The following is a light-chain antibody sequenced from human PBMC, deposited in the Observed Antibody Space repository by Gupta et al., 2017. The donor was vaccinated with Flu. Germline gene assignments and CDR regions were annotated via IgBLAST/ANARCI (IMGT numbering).Light chain of an antibody. Sequence: EVVLTQSPATLSLSPGERATLSCRASQSVSNHLAWYQQKPGQAPRLLIYEASNRATGIPARFSGSGSGTDFTLTITSLEPEDFAVYYCQQRINYPLTFGGGTKVEI. J-gene: IGKJ4*01. CDR1: QSVSNH. CDR3: QQRINYPLT. CDR2: EAS. V-gene: IGKV3-11*01.